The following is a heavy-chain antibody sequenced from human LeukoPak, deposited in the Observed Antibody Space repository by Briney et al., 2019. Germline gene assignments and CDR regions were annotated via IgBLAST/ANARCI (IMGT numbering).Heavy chain of an antibody. Sequence: PSETLSLTCPVSGDSISSSSDFWGWIRQPPGRGLEWIGSIDYVRSTNYSPSLKSRVTISVDTSQNQLSLKVRSVTAADTAVYYCAGLSRGFLSGLHDLWGQGTLVTVSS. V-gene: IGHV4-39*07. J-gene: IGHJ4*02. CDR1: GDSISSSSDF. D-gene: IGHD3-3*01. CDR3: AGLSRGFLSGLHDL. CDR2: IDYVRST.